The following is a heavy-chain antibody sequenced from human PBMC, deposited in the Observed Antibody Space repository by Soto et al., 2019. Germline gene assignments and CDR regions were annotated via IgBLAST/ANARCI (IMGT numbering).Heavy chain of an antibody. V-gene: IGHV3-23*01. CDR3: AKDRRAGGNSAFYFDF. CDR1: GFKSSNYA. D-gene: IGHD3-16*01. CDR2: ISATGGGT. Sequence: GGSLRLSLAASGFKSSNYAISWVRQAPGKGLEWVSLISATGGGTYYADSVKGRFTISRDNSHNTLYLQVHSLTAEDTAVYYCAKDRRAGGNSAFYFDFWGQGAQVTVSS. J-gene: IGHJ4*02.